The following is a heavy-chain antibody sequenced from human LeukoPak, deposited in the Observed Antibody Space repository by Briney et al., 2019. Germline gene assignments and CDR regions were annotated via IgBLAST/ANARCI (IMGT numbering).Heavy chain of an antibody. CDR3: ARGGFVVVTASDNWFDP. CDR1: GGTFSSYA. D-gene: IGHD2-21*02. V-gene: IGHV1-69*13. J-gene: IGHJ5*02. CDR2: IIPIFGTA. Sequence: SVKLSCKASGGTFSSYAISWVRQAPGQGLEWLGGIIPIFGTANYAQKFQGRVTITADESTSTPYMELSSLRSEDTAAYYCARGGFVVVTASDNWFDPWGQGTLVTVSS.